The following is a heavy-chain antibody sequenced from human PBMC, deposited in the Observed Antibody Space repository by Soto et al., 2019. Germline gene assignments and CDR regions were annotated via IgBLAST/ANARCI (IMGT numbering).Heavy chain of an antibody. CDR3: ASNPTTNSGSYGFDP. Sequence: QVQLQESGPGLVKPSQTLSLTCTVSGGSISSGGYYWSWIRQHPGKGLEWIGYIYYSGSTYYNPSHRRRLTISVDTSKNHCALKLSSVTAADTAVYYCASNPTTNSGSYGFDPWGQGTLVTVSS. V-gene: IGHV4-31*03. CDR2: IYYSGST. CDR1: GGSISSGGYY. D-gene: IGHD1-26*01. J-gene: IGHJ5*02.